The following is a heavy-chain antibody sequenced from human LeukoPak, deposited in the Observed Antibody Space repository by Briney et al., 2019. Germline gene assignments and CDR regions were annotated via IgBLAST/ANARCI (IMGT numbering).Heavy chain of an antibody. J-gene: IGHJ4*02. CDR1: GGSISSSSYY. Sequence: SETLSLTCTVSGGSISSSSYYWSWIRQPAGKGLEWIGRIYTSGSTNYNPSLKSRVTMSVDTSKNQFSLKLSSVTAADTAVYYCARDGRFPPEVLPRYFDYWGQGTLVTVSS. CDR2: IYTSGST. V-gene: IGHV4-61*02. CDR3: ARDGRFPPEVLPRYFDY. D-gene: IGHD1-26*01.